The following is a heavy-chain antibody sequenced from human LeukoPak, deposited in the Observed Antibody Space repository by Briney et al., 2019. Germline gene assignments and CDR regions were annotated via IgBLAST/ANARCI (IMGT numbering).Heavy chain of an antibody. J-gene: IGHJ4*02. CDR1: GFTFSSYW. Sequence: GGSLRLSCAASGFTFSSYWMHWVRQAPGKGLVWVSRINSDGSSTSYADSVKGRFTISRDNAKNTLYLQMNSLRAEDTAVYYCARAEIDDYGDYVDYWGQGTLVTVSS. CDR3: ARAEIDDYGDYVDY. CDR2: INSDGSST. V-gene: IGHV3-74*01. D-gene: IGHD4-17*01.